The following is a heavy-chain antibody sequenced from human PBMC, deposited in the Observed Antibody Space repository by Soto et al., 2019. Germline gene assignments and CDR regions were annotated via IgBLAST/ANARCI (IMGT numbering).Heavy chain of an antibody. CDR1: GGSISSYY. J-gene: IGHJ4*02. CDR3: ARGVGTTIFGVVNGTFDY. CDR2: IYYSGST. D-gene: IGHD3-3*01. V-gene: IGHV4-59*01. Sequence: PSVTLSLTCTVSGGSISSYYWSWIRQPPGKGLEWIGYIYYSGSTNYNPSLKSRVTISVDTSKNQFSLKLSSVTAADTAVYYCARGVGTTIFGVVNGTFDYWGQGTLVTVSS.